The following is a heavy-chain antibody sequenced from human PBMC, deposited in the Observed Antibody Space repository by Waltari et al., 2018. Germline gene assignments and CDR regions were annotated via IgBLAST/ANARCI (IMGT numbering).Heavy chain of an antibody. CDR1: FY. D-gene: IGHD3-9*01. J-gene: IGHJ4*02. CDR3: ARVTTAYPPGGLYVDS. V-gene: IGHV4-61*02. Sequence: FYWTWIRQPAGKGLEWVGRTYANGGPDYNPSLKSRLTISVQRAKNQFTLHLASVTASDTAVYYCARVTTAYPPGGLYVDSWGQGTQVTVSS. CDR2: TYANGGP.